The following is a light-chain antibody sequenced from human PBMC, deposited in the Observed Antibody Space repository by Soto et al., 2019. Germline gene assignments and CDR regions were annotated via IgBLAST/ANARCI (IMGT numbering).Light chain of an antibody. CDR1: SSNIGAGYD. J-gene: IGLJ1*01. CDR2: GNS. V-gene: IGLV1-40*01. Sequence: SVLTHPPSASWAPGQRVTISCTGSSSNIGAGYDVHWYQQLPGTAPKPLIYGNSNRPSGVPDRFSASKSGTSASLAITGLQAEDEADYYCQSYDSSLSGWVFGTGTKVTVL. CDR3: QSYDSSLSGWV.